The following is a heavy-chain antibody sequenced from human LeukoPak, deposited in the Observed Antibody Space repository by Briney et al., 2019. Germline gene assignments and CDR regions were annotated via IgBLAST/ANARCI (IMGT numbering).Heavy chain of an antibody. CDR3: AKDSHVLLWFGELLS. CDR1: GFTFSSYG. CDR2: IRYDGSKK. D-gene: IGHD3-10*01. V-gene: IGHV3-30*02. J-gene: IGHJ5*02. Sequence: PGGSLRLSCAASGFTFSSYGMHWVRQAPGKGLEWVAFIRYDGSKKYYADSVKGRFTISRDNSKNTLYLQMNSLRAEDTAVYYCAKDSHVLLWFGELLSWGQGTLVTVSS.